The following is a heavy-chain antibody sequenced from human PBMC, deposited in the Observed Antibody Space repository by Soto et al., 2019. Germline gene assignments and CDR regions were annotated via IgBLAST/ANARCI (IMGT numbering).Heavy chain of an antibody. V-gene: IGHV3-7*01. D-gene: IGHD2-2*01. Sequence: HPGGSLRLSCVVSGLTFRSYWMSWVRQAPGKGLEWVANINQDGSESYYVDSVKGRFTISRDNAKNSLYLQMTSLRAEDTAVYYCARPARECSSPGCANWGQGTLVTVSS. CDR1: GLTFRSYW. J-gene: IGHJ4*02. CDR2: INQDGSES. CDR3: ARPARECSSPGCAN.